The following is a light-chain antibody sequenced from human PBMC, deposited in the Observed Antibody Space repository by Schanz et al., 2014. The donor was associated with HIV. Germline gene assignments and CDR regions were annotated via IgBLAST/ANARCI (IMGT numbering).Light chain of an antibody. CDR1: QSLSSY. V-gene: IGKV3-20*01. CDR2: DAS. Sequence: DIVLTQSPVTLSLSPGDRATLSCRASQSLSSYLAWYQQTPGQAPRLLIYDASIRATGVPARFSGSGSGTDFTLTISRLEPEDSAVYYCQQYGSSPLFTFGPGTKVDLK. CDR3: QQYGSSPLFT. J-gene: IGKJ3*01.